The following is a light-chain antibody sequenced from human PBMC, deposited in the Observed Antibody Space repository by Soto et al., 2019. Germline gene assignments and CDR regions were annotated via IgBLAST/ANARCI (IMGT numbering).Light chain of an antibody. CDR1: QNVGLN. CDR2: TAS. V-gene: IGKV3-11*01. J-gene: IGKJ4*01. CDR3: QERGRWPRDT. Sequence: EMVLTQSPATLSLSPGKSATLSCRASQNVGLNFAWYQQKSGQPPRLLIHTASSSATGIPARFSGIWSRTDFTLTISSLEPEDIAVYYCQERGRWPRDTFGGGTKMEMK.